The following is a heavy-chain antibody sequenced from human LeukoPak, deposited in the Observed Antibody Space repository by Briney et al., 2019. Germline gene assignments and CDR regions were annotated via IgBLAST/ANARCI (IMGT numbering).Heavy chain of an antibody. CDR2: TYYRSKWYN. V-gene: IGHV6-1*01. D-gene: IGHD3-22*01. CDR1: GDSVSSNSAA. CDR3: ASSDNSGHLLAY. Sequence: SQTLSLTCAISGDSVSSNSAAWNWIRQSPSRGLGWLGRTYYRSKWYNDYAVSVRSRIAINPDTSKNQFSLQLNSVTPEDTAVYYCASSDNSGHLLAYWGQGTLVTVSS. J-gene: IGHJ4*02.